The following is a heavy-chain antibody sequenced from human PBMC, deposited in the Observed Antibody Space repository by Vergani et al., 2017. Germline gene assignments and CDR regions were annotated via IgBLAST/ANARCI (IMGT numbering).Heavy chain of an antibody. V-gene: IGHV3-23*04. CDR3: ARSRIYYGAGSPDY. D-gene: IGHD3-10*01. CDR2: VSFRGDTL. CDR1: GFTLSSYA. Sequence: EVQLVESGGGLIQPGGSLRLSCAASGFTLSSYAMSWVRQAPGKGLEWMGYVSFRGDTLYDPSVKGRMTISLNTSSNQFSLYLTSVTAADTAVYYCARSRIYYGAGSPDYWGQGTLVTVSS. J-gene: IGHJ4*02.